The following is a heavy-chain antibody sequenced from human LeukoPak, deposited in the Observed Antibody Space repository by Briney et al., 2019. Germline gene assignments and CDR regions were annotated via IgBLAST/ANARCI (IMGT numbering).Heavy chain of an antibody. V-gene: IGHV4-61*01. CDR1: GGSVSSGSYY. D-gene: IGHD5-12*01. CDR2: IYYSGST. J-gene: IGHJ4*02. Sequence: PSETLSLTCTVSGGSVSSGSYYWNWIRQPPGKVLEWIGYIYYSGSTNYNPSLKSRVTISVDTSKNQFSLKLSSVTAADTAVYYCARHVAPYRGYDQEVLLYFDYWGQGTLVTVSS. CDR3: ARHVAPYRGYDQEVLLYFDY.